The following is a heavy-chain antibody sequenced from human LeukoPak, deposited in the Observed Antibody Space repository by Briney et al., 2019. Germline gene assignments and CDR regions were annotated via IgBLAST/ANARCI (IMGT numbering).Heavy chain of an antibody. Sequence: HPGGSLRLSCAASGFTFSSYGMHWVRQAPGKGLEWVAVISYDGGEKYYADSVRGRFTISRDNSKNTLYLQMNSLRADDTAVYYCAKVGANCSTNVCHGNWFDPWGQGTLVTVSS. J-gene: IGHJ5*02. V-gene: IGHV3-30*18. CDR1: GFTFSSYG. CDR3: AKVGANCSTNVCHGNWFDP. D-gene: IGHD2-8*01. CDR2: ISYDGGEK.